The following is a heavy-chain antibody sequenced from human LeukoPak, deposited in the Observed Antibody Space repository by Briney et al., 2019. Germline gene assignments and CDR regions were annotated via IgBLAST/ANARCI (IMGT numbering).Heavy chain of an antibody. V-gene: IGHV1-8*01. Sequence: ASVKVSCKASGYTFTSYDINWVRQATGQGLEWMGWMNPNSGNTGYAQKFQGRVTMTRNTSISTAYMELSSLRSEDTAVYYCASRYSSGWFGPYNWFDHWGQGTLVTVSS. CDR3: ASRYSSGWFGPYNWFDH. CDR1: GYTFTSYD. CDR2: MNPNSGNT. J-gene: IGHJ5*02. D-gene: IGHD6-19*01.